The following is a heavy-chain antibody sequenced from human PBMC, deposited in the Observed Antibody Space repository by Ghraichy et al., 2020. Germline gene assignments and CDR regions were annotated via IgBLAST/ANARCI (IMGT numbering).Heavy chain of an antibody. Sequence: SETLSLTCTVSGGSISSYYWSWIRQPPGKGLEWIGYIYYSGSTNYNPSLKSRVTISVDTSKNQFSLKLSSVTAADTAVYYCARLKADAFDIWGQGTMVTVSS. V-gene: IGHV4-59*08. CDR1: GGSISSYY. CDR3: ARLKADAFDI. CDR2: IYYSGST. J-gene: IGHJ3*02.